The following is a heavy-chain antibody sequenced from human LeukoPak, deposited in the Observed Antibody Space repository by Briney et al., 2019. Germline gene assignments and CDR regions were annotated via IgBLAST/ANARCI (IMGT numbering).Heavy chain of an antibody. V-gene: IGHV1-2*02. Sequence: ASVKVSCKASGYTFTGYYMHWVRQAPGQGLEWMGWINPNSGGTNYAQKFQGRVTMTRDTSISTAYMELSRLRSDDTAVYYCARAPYYYGSGSYSYFDYWGQGTLVTVSS. J-gene: IGHJ4*02. D-gene: IGHD3-10*01. CDR1: GYTFTGYY. CDR2: INPNSGGT. CDR3: ARAPYYYGSGSYSYFDY.